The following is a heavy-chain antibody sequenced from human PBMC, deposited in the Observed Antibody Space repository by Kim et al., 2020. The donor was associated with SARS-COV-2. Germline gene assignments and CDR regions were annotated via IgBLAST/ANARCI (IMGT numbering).Heavy chain of an antibody. D-gene: IGHD6-13*01. CDR3: ARAGSSSWYGGFDY. J-gene: IGHJ4*02. CDR1: GGSFSGYY. CDR2: INHSGST. Sequence: SETLSLTCAVYGGSFSGYYWSWIRQPPGKGLEWIGEINHSGSTNYNPSLKSRVTISVDTSKNQFSLKLSSVTAADTAVYYCARAGSSSWYGGFDYWGQGTLVTVSS. V-gene: IGHV4-34*01.